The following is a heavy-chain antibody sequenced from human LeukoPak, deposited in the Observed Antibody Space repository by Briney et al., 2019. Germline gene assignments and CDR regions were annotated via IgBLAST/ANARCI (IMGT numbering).Heavy chain of an antibody. CDR2: IYYSGTT. J-gene: IGHJ4*02. CDR1: GGSISNYY. V-gene: IGHV4-59*08. Sequence: SETLSLTCTVSGGSISNYYWSWIRQPPGKGLEWIGYIYYSGTTNYNPSLKSRVTISVDTSKNQFSLKLSSVTAADTAVYYCASSGWYLSSFNWGQGTLVTVSS. D-gene: IGHD6-19*01. CDR3: ASSGWYLSSFN.